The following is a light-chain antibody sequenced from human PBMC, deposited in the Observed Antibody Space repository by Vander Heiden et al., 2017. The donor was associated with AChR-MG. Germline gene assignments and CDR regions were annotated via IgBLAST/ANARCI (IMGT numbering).Light chain of an antibody. Sequence: DIVLTQSPGTLSLSPGERATLSCRASQRLTGNYLAWYQQKPGQAPRLFMFDASTRATGIPDRFSGSASGTDFTLTIIRLQPEDFAVYYCQQEANSKWTFGQRTKVEIK. V-gene: IGKV3-20*01. J-gene: IGKJ1*01. CDR1: QRLTGNY. CDR2: DAS. CDR3: QQEANSKWT.